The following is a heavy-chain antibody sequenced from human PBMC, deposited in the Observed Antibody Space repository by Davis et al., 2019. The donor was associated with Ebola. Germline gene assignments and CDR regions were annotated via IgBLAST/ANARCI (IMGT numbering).Heavy chain of an antibody. Sequence: HSQTLSLTCAISGDRVSGNNGAWNWIRQSPSRGLQWLGRTYYSSKWYNDYAECVKGRIIINPDTSRDQFSLQLNSVNPEDTAVYYCVRGWMRSAFDNWGQGTLVTVSS. D-gene: IGHD2-2*03. V-gene: IGHV6-1*01. CDR2: TYYSSKWYN. J-gene: IGHJ4*02. CDR3: VRGWMRSAFDN. CDR1: GDRVSGNNGA.